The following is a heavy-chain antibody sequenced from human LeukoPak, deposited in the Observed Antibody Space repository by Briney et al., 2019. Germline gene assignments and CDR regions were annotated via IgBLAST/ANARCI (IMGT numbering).Heavy chain of an antibody. V-gene: IGHV3-30*03. J-gene: IGHJ4*02. Sequence: PGRSLRLSCAASGFTFSSYGMHWVRQAPGKGLEWVAVISYDGSNKYYADSVKGRFTISRDNSKNTLYLQMNSLRAEDTAVYYCAAPGSRNYYWHVFDYWGQGTLVTVPS. CDR2: ISYDGSNK. CDR3: AAPGSRNYYWHVFDY. D-gene: IGHD1-26*01. CDR1: GFTFSSYG.